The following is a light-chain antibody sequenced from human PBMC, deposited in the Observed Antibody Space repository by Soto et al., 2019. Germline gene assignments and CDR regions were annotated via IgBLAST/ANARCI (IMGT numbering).Light chain of an antibody. CDR3: VLYVGSGRGV. Sequence: QAVVTQEPSFSVSPGGTVTLTCGLSSGSVSTSNYPTWYQQTPGQAPRTLIYSTNTRSSGVPDRFSGSILGNKAALTITGAQADDECDYYCVLYVGSGRGVFGGGTQLTVL. CDR2: STN. CDR1: SGSVSTSNY. V-gene: IGLV8-61*01. J-gene: IGLJ2*01.